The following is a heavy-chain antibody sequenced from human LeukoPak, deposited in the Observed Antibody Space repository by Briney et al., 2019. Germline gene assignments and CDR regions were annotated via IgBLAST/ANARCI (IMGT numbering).Heavy chain of an antibody. CDR1: GYTLTELS. CDR3: ATGRPSRYFDWLQKGGYFDY. D-gene: IGHD3-9*01. Sequence: ASVKVSCKVSGYTLTELSMHWVRQAPGKGLEWMGGFDPEDGETIYAQRFQGRVTMTEDTSTDTAYMELSSLRSEDTAVCYCATGRPSRYFDWLQKGGYFDYWGQGTLVTVSS. V-gene: IGHV1-24*01. J-gene: IGHJ4*02. CDR2: FDPEDGET.